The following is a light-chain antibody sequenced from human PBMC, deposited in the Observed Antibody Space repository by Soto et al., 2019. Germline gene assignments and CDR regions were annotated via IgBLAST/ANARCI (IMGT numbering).Light chain of an antibody. CDR3: TSYTTSRIWV. J-gene: IGLJ3*02. Sequence: QSALTQPASVSGSPGQSITISCTGSSGDVGHYNYVSWYQQHPGKAPKLMIYEVSNRPSGVSNRFSGSKSGNTASLIISGLQAEDEADYYCTSYTTSRIWVFGGATNLTVL. CDR2: EVS. CDR1: SGDVGHYNY. V-gene: IGLV2-14*01.